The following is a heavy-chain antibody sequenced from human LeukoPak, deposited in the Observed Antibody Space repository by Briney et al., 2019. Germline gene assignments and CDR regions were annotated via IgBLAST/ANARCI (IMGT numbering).Heavy chain of an antibody. V-gene: IGHV4-34*01. J-gene: IGHJ4*02. D-gene: IGHD5/OR15-5a*01. CDR3: ARGKTYRVRKSAPSEELDY. CDR2: INHSGST. Sequence: SETLSLTCAVYGGSFSGYYWSWIRQPPGKGLEWIGEINHSGSTDYNPSLKSRVTISVDTSKNQFSLKLSSVTAADTAVYYCARGKTYRVRKSAPSEELDYWGQGTLVTVSS. CDR1: GGSFSGYY.